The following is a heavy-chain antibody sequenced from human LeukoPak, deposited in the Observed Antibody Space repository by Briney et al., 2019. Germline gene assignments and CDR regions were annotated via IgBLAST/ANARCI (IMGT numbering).Heavy chain of an antibody. CDR1: GFTFSSYA. Sequence: GGSLRLSCAASGFTFSSYAMSWVRQAPGKGLEWVSAISGSGGNKNYADSVRGRFIISRDNSKNTLDLQMNSLRAEDTAVYYCAKVSRDNSYYYMDIWGKGTTVTVSS. CDR3: AKVSRDNSYYYMDI. J-gene: IGHJ6*03. V-gene: IGHV3-23*01. D-gene: IGHD2-21*01. CDR2: ISGSGGNK.